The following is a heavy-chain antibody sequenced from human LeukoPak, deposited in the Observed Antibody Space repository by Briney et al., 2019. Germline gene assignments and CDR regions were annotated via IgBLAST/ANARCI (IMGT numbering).Heavy chain of an antibody. J-gene: IGHJ5*02. CDR3: ARKYCSGGSCYISEGWFDP. V-gene: IGHV1-2*02. D-gene: IGHD2-15*01. CDR2: INPNSGGT. CDR1: GYTFTGYY. Sequence: ASVKVSCKASGYTFTGYYMHWVRQAPGQGLEWMGWINPNSGGTNYAQKFQGRVTMTRDTSISTAYMELSRLKSDDTAVYYCARKYCSGGSCYISEGWFDPWGQGTLVTVSP.